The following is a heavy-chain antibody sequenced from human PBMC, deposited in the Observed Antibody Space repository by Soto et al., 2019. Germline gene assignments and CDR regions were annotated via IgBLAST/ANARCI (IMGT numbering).Heavy chain of an antibody. CDR3: ARDREYYDSSGYPDAFDI. CDR1: GYTFTSYG. V-gene: IGHV1-18*04. J-gene: IGHJ3*02. Sequence: ASVKVSCKASGYTFTSYGISWVRQAPGQGLEWMGWISAYNGSTNYAQKLQGRVTMTTDTSTSTAYMELRSLRSDDTAVYYCARDREYYDSSGYPDAFDIWGQGTMVTVSS. D-gene: IGHD3-22*01. CDR2: ISAYNGST.